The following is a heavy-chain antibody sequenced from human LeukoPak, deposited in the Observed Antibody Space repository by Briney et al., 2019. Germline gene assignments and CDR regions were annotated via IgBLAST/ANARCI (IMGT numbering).Heavy chain of an antibody. CDR1: GGSISSYY. V-gene: IGHV4-59*01. J-gene: IGHJ4*02. CDR2: IYSSGST. CDR3: ARVSGIYYFDY. D-gene: IGHD3-3*01. Sequence: PSETLSLTCTVSGGSISSYYWSWIRQPPGKGLEWIGYIYSSGSTNYNPSLKSRVTISVDTSKNQFSLKLSSVTAADTAVYYCARVSGIYYFDYWGQGTLVTVSS.